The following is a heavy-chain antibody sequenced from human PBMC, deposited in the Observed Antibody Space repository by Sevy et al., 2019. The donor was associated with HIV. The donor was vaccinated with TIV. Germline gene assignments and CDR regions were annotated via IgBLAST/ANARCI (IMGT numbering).Heavy chain of an antibody. CDR2: ISYDGSNK. CDR1: GFTFSSYA. Sequence: GGSLRLSCAASGFTFSSYAMHWVRQAPGKGLEWVAVISYDGSNKYYAYSVKGRFTISRDNSKNTLYLQMNSLRAEDTAVYYCARASSSNAKDHYYYYYGMDVWGQGTTVTVSS. J-gene: IGHJ6*02. CDR3: ARASSSNAKDHYYYYYGMDV. D-gene: IGHD2-2*01. V-gene: IGHV3-30-3*01.